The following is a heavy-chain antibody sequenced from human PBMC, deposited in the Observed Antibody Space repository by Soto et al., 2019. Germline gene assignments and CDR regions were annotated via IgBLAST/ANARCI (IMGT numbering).Heavy chain of an antibody. V-gene: IGHV1-18*04. Sequence: ASVKVSCKASGYTFTSYGISWVRQAPGQGLEWMGRISAYNGNTNYAQKLQGRVTITADESTSTAYMELSSLRSEDTAVYYCARARADSSSWCDIDYWGQGTLVTVSS. J-gene: IGHJ4*02. D-gene: IGHD6-13*01. CDR3: ARARADSSSWCDIDY. CDR2: ISAYNGNT. CDR1: GYTFTSYG.